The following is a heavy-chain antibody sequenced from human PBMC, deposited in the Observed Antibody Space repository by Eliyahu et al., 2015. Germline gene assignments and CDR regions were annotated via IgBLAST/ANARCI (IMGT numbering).Heavy chain of an antibody. CDR3: ASPGVQGIYLRPQFDY. CDR2: ISVSGGGA. D-gene: IGHD3-10*01. Sequence: EVQLVESGGGLVQPGGSLRLSCAASGFPFSSYAMSWVRQAPGKGLEWVSVISVSGGGAFHADSVKGRFTISRDNSKNTLYLQMNSLKAEDTAVYYCASPGVQGIYLRPQFDYWGLGTLVTVSS. J-gene: IGHJ4*02. CDR1: GFPFSSYA. V-gene: IGHV3-23*04.